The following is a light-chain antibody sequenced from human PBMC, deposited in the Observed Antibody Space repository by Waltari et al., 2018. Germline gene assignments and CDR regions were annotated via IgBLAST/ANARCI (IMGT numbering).Light chain of an antibody. CDR2: EVS. CDR1: SSDVGAYNY. CDR3: SSYTTSSTLGV. V-gene: IGLV2-14*01. J-gene: IGLJ3*02. Sequence: QSALTQPASVSGSPGQSITISCTGTSSDVGAYNYVSWYQHHTGKAPKVMIYEVSNRPSGVSNRFSGSKSANTASLTISGLQAEDEADYYCSSYTTSSTLGVFGGGTKLTVL.